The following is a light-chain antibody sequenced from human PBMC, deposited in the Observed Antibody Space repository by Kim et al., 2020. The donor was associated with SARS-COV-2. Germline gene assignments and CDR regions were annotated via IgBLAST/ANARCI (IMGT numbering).Light chain of an antibody. CDR2: DAA. V-gene: IGKV3-11*01. CDR3: QKHSSWPPANT. J-gene: IGKJ4*01. CDR1: HSVDIN. Sequence: PGEGATLSCRASHSVDINLAWYQQTPGQAPRLLIYDAAIRATGIPTRFSGSGSGTDFTLTISSLEAEDFAMYYCQKHSSWPPANTFGGGNKMDIK.